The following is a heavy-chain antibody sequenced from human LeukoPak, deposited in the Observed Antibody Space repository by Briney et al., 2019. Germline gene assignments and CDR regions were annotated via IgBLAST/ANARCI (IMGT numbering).Heavy chain of an antibody. CDR1: GDSINDYY. CDR3: ARGVMTAIFAFDI. CDR2: IYTNGIT. J-gene: IGHJ3*02. Sequence: PSETLSLTCTVSGDSINDYYWSWIRQPAGKGLELIGRIYTNGITNYNPSLKSRVTTSVDTSKNQLSLRLSSVTAADTAVYYCARGVMTAIFAFDIWGQGTMVTVSS. V-gene: IGHV4-4*07. D-gene: IGHD2-21*02.